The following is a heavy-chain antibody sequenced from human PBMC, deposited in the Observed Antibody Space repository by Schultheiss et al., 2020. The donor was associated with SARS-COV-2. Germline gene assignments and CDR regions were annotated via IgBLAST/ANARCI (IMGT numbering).Heavy chain of an antibody. D-gene: IGHD2-2*01. CDR3: ARAGYCSSTSCDHYYYYYMDV. CDR1: GFTFSDYY. CDR2: VDSSGNTK. V-gene: IGHV3-11*01. J-gene: IGHJ6*03. Sequence: GESLKISCAASGFTFSDYYMSWIRQAPGKGLEWVSYVDSSGNTKYYADSLQGRFTISRDNAKNSLYLQMNSLRAEDTALYYCARAGYCSSTSCDHYYYYYMDVWGKGTTVTVSS.